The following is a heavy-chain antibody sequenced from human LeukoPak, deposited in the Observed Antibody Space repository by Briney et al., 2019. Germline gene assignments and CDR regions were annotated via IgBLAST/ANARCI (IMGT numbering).Heavy chain of an antibody. J-gene: IGHJ4*02. V-gene: IGHV3-23*01. Sequence: PGGSLRLSCAASGFTFSSYAMSWVRQAPGKGLEWVSAISGSGGSTYYADSVKGRFTISRDNANNSLYLQMNSLTAEDTAVYYCARNYWSYSASWLDFWGQGTLVTVSS. CDR2: ISGSGGST. CDR3: ARNYWSYSASWLDF. CDR1: GFTFSSYA. D-gene: IGHD6-13*01.